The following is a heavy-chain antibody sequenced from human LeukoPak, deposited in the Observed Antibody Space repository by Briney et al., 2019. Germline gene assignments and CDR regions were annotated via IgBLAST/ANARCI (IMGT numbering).Heavy chain of an antibody. D-gene: IGHD1-26*01. CDR3: AKDWDWELLIFDY. V-gene: IGHV3-23*01. CDR2: TSSSDAGK. J-gene: IGHJ4*02. Sequence: GGSLRLSCTVSGFSLSSYAMSWVRRAPGKGLEWVSATSSSDAGKYYADSVKGRFTISRDNSKNKLYLQMNSLRAEDTAIYYCAKDWDWELLIFDYWGQGTLVTVSS. CDR1: GFSLSSYA.